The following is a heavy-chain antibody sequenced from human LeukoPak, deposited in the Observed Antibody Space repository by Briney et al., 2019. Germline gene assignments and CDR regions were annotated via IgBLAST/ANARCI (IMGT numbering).Heavy chain of an antibody. CDR2: IYTSGST. V-gene: IGHV4-4*07. CDR3: ARALYYYDSSGYPHYFDY. CDR1: GGSISSYY. J-gene: IGHJ4*02. Sequence: SETLSLTCTVSGGSISSYYWSWIRQPAGKGLEWIGRIYTSGSTYYNPSLKSRVTISVDRSKNQFSLKLSSVTAADTAVYYCARALYYYDSSGYPHYFDYWGQGTLVTVSS. D-gene: IGHD3-22*01.